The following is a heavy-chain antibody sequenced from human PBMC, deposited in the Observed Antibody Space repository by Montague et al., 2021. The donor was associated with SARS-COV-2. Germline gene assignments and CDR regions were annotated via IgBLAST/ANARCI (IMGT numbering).Heavy chain of an antibody. CDR1: GGSISSYY. V-gene: IGHV4-59*13. CDR2: MYYSGST. J-gene: IGHJ4*02. Sequence: SETLYLTCTVSGGSISSYYWSWIRQPPGKGLEWIGYMYYSGSTNYNPSLKSRVTLSVDTSKNQFSLKLSSATAADTAVYYCARDFDYWGQGTLVTVSS. CDR3: ARDFDY.